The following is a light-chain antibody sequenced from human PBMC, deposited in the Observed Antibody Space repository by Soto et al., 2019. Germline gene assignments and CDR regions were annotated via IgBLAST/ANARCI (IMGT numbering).Light chain of an antibody. V-gene: IGKV3-11*01. Sequence: EIVLTQSPATLSLSPGERATLSCRASQSVSSYLAWYQKKPGQAPRLLIYDASNRATGIPARFSGSGSGTEFTLTISSLETEDFAVYYCQQRSNWLLTFGGGTKVEIK. CDR3: QQRSNWLLT. J-gene: IGKJ4*01. CDR2: DAS. CDR1: QSVSSY.